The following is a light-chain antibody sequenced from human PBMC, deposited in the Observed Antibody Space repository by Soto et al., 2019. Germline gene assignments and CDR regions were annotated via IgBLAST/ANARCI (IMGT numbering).Light chain of an antibody. Sequence: QSVLTQPASVSGSPGQSITVSCTGTSSDIGGHKNVSWYQQHPGKVPKLIIYEVSNRPLGVSNRFSGSKSGNTASLTVSGLQAEDEADYYCSSYTTTSTVVFGGGTKVTVL. CDR2: EVS. CDR3: SSYTTTSTVV. J-gene: IGLJ2*01. CDR1: SSDIGGHKN. V-gene: IGLV2-14*01.